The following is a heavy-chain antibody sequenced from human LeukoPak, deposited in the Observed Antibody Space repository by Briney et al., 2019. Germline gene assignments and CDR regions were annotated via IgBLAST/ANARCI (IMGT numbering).Heavy chain of an antibody. V-gene: IGHV3-23*01. Sequence: PGGSLRLSRAASGFTLSNYPMGWVRQAPVKGLEWLSAIGEEKSGSWTKSADSVKGRFTISRDNSENTLYLQMDSLTVEDTAVYYCAKAGVISGWDYWGQGVLVTVSS. D-gene: IGHD3-3*02. CDR2: IGEEKSGSWT. CDR3: AKAGVISGWDY. CDR1: GFTLSNYP. J-gene: IGHJ4*02.